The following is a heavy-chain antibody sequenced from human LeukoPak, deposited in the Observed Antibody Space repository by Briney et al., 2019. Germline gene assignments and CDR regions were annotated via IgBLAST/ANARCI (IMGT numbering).Heavy chain of an antibody. CDR1: GGSISHYH. V-gene: IGHV4-59*08. J-gene: IGHJ4*02. CDR2: FYSIGNT. CDR3: ARKDGDW. Sequence: SETLSLTCSVSGGSISHYHWTWIRQPPGKGLEWIGCFYSIGNTNYNPSLESRATISVDTSRNQVSLRLSSVTAADTAVYYCARKDGDWWGQGILVTVSS. D-gene: IGHD3-9*01.